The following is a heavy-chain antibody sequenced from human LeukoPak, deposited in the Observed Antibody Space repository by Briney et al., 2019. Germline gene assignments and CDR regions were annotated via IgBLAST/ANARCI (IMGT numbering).Heavy chain of an antibody. CDR1: GGYISSSSYY. D-gene: IGHD2-2*01. Sequence: TSETLSLTCTASGGYISSSSYYWGWIRQPPGKGLEWIGSIYYSGSTYYNPSLKSRVTTSVDTSKNQFSLKLSSVTAADTAVYYCARQLGYCSSTSCYADKVDYWGQGTLVTVSS. V-gene: IGHV4-39*01. CDR2: IYYSGST. J-gene: IGHJ4*02. CDR3: ARQLGYCSSTSCYADKVDY.